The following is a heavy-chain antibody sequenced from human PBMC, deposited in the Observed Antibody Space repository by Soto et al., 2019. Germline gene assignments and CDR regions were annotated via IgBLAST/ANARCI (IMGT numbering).Heavy chain of an antibody. J-gene: IGHJ4*02. Sequence: QVQLVESGGGVVQPGRSLRLSCAASGFTFSSYGMHWVRQAPGKGLEWVAVISYDGSNKYYADSVKGRFTISRDNSKNTLYLQMNSLRAEDTAVYYCAKDHRLLERFDYFDYWGKGTMVTVSS. CDR3: AKDHRLLERFDYFDY. D-gene: IGHD2-15*01. CDR2: ISYDGSNK. V-gene: IGHV3-30*18. CDR1: GFTFSSYG.